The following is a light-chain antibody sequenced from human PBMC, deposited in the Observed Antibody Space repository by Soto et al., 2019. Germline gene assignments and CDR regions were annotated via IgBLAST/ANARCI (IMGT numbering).Light chain of an antibody. Sequence: VMTQTPLSVSVTPGQPASISCKSSQSLLHSDGRTYLYWYLQKQGQPPQLXXSEVSHRFSGVPDRFTGSGSGTDFTLKVSRVEAEDVGVYYCMQSIELPLTFGGGTKVDIK. CDR3: MQSIELPLT. CDR2: EVS. V-gene: IGKV2D-29*01. CDR1: QSLLHSDGRTY. J-gene: IGKJ4*01.